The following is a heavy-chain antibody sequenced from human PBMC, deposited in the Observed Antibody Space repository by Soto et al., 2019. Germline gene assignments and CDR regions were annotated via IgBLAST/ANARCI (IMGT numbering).Heavy chain of an antibody. V-gene: IGHV1-69*18. Sequence: QVQLVQYGAEVKKPGTSVKVSCKASGGTFSSYAVSWVRQAPGQGLEWMGKIITIFGTANYARKFQGRLTMTADVSSSTAYMELSSLTSEDTAVYYCSSENRYFLYGMDVWGQGTTVTVSS. D-gene: IGHD6-19*01. CDR3: SSENRYFLYGMDV. CDR1: GGTFSSYA. J-gene: IGHJ6*02. CDR2: IITIFGTA.